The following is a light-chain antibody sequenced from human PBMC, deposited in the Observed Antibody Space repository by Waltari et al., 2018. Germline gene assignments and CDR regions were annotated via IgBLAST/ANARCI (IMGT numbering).Light chain of an antibody. CDR1: STDVGVYNS. V-gene: IGLV2-8*01. J-gene: IGLJ1*01. CDR2: EVS. CDR3: SSYTRSITPHYV. Sequence: QSALTQPPSASGSPGQSVTISCTGTSTDVGVYNSVSWYQQFPGKAPNLIIYEVSTRPPGVPDRISGSKSGNTASLTVSGLQAEDEGYYYCSSYTRSITPHYVFGTGTEVTVL.